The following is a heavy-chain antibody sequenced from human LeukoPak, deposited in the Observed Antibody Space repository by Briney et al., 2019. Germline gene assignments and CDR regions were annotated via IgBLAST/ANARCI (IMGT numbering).Heavy chain of an antibody. J-gene: IGHJ5*02. CDR1: GGSISSGDYY. V-gene: IGHV4-30-4*01. Sequence: SETLSLTCTVSGGSISSGDYYWSWIRQPPGKGLEWIGYIYYSGSTYYNPSLKSRVTISVDTSKNQFSLKLSSVTAADTAVYYCARGIRYSSSWYRYNWFDPWGQGTLVTVSS. CDR2: IYYSGST. D-gene: IGHD6-13*01. CDR3: ARGIRYSSSWYRYNWFDP.